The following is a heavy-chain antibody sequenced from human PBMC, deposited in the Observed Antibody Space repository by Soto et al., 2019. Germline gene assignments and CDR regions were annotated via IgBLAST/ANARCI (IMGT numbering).Heavy chain of an antibody. CDR2: ISSSSSTI. J-gene: IGHJ6*02. Sequence: GGSLRLSCSASGFTFSSHSMKWVRQAPGKGLEWVSYISSSSSTIYYADSVKGRFTISRDNAKNSLYLQMNSLRDEDTAVYYCARMRGIHYYYYYGMDVWGQGTTVTVSS. D-gene: IGHD3-16*01. CDR1: GFTFSSHS. CDR3: ARMRGIHYYYYYGMDV. V-gene: IGHV3-48*02.